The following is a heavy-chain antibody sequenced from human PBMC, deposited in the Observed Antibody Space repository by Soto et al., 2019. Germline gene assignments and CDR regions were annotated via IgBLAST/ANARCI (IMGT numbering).Heavy chain of an antibody. CDR3: ARDFYYGSGYYYYGMDV. V-gene: IGHV3-30-3*01. CDR2: ISYDGSNK. D-gene: IGHD3-10*01. CDR1: GFTFSSYA. J-gene: IGHJ6*02. Sequence: PGGSLRLSCAASGFTFSSYAMHWVRQAPGKGLEWVAVISYDGSNKYYADSVKGRFTISRDNSKNTLYLQMNSLRAEDTAVYYCARDFYYGSGYYYYGMDVWGQGTTVTVSS.